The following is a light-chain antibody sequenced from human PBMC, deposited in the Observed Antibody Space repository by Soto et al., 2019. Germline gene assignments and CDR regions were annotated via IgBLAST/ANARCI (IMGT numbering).Light chain of an antibody. CDR3: SSYTDSSNYV. CDR1: ALPKQY. CDR2: KDS. Sequence: SYELTQPPSVLVSPGQTARITCSGDALPKQYAYWYQQKPGQAPVLVIYKDSERPSGIPERFSGSSSGTTVTLTISGVQAEDEADYYCSSYTDSSNYVFGTGTKLTVL. V-gene: IGLV3-25*02. J-gene: IGLJ1*01.